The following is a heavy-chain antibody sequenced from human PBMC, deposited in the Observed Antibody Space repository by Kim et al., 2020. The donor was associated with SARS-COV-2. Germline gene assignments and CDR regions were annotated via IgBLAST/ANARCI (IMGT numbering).Heavy chain of an antibody. CDR3: AKNKGSGSDYPFDY. Sequence: GGSLRLSCATSGFPFSSYAMSWVRQAPGKGLEWVSGISGSGGATYYAGSVKGRFTISRDNSKNTLYLQMNSPRAEDTAVDYCAKNKGSGSDYPFDYWGQG. CDR1: GFPFSSYA. CDR2: ISGSGGAT. V-gene: IGHV3-23*01. J-gene: IGHJ4*02. D-gene: IGHD3-10*01.